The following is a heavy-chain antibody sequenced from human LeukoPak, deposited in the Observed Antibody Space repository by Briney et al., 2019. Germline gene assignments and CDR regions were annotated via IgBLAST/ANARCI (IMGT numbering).Heavy chain of an antibody. CDR2: ITSRNTI. J-gene: IGHJ4*02. CDR1: GFTFSTYS. CDR3: ARRVSGSYLDY. V-gene: IGHV3-48*02. D-gene: IGHD3-10*01. Sequence: GRSLRLSCAASGFTFSTYSMNWVRQAPGKGLEWVSYITSRNTIYYADSVKGRFTISRDNVKNSLYLEMNSLRDDDTAVYYCARRVSGSYLDYWGQGTLVTVSS.